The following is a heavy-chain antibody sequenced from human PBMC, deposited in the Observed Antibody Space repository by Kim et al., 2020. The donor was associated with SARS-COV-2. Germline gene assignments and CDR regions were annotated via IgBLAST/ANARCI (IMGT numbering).Heavy chain of an antibody. CDR3: ARDFRGDFDY. V-gene: IGHV3-33*05. CDR2: ISYDGSNT. D-gene: IGHD3-10*01. CDR1: GFTFSSYA. Sequence: GGSLRLSCTASGFTFSSYAMHWVRQAPGKGLEWMAFISYDGSNTYYADSVKGRFTISRDNSKNTLYLQMNSLRAEDTAVYYCARDFRGDFDYWGQGTQVT. J-gene: IGHJ4*02.